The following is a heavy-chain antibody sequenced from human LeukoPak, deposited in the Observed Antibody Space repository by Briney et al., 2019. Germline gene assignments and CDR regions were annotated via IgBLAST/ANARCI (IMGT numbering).Heavy chain of an antibody. CDR2: ISSSSSYI. D-gene: IGHD4-17*01. J-gene: IGHJ4*02. CDR3: ASMNDYGDHDY. V-gene: IGHV3-21*01. Sequence: GGSLRLSCAASGFTFSSYSMNWVRQAPGKGLEWVSSISSSSSYIYYADSMKGRFTISRDNAKNSLYLQMNSLRAEDTAVYYCASMNDYGDHDYWGQGTPVTVSS. CDR1: GFTFSSYS.